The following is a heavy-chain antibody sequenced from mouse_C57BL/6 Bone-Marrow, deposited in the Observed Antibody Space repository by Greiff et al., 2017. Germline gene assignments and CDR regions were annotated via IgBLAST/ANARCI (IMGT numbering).Heavy chain of an antibody. D-gene: IGHD2-3*01. J-gene: IGHJ2*01. CDR3: ARYTPDGYYPY. V-gene: IGHV7-3*01. Sequence: DVKLVESGGGLVQPGGSLSLSCAASGFTFTDYYMSWVRQPPGKALEWLGFIRNKANGYTTEYSASVKGRFTISRANSQSILYLQMNALRAEDSATYYCARYTPDGYYPYWGQGTTLTVSS. CDR1: GFTFTDYY. CDR2: IRNKANGYTT.